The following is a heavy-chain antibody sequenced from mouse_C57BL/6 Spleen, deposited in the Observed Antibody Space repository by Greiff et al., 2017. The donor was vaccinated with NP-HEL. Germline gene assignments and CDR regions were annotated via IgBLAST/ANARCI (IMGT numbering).Heavy chain of an antibody. CDR3: ARGDYYGSSYWYFDV. Sequence: VHVKQSGPELVKPGASVKMSCKASGYTFTDYNMHWVKQSHGKSLEWIGYINPNNGGTSYNQKFKGKATLTVNKSSSTAYMELRSLTSEDSAVYYCARGDYYGSSYWYFDVWGTGTTVTVSS. D-gene: IGHD1-1*01. CDR2: INPNNGGT. V-gene: IGHV1-22*01. J-gene: IGHJ1*03. CDR1: GYTFTDYN.